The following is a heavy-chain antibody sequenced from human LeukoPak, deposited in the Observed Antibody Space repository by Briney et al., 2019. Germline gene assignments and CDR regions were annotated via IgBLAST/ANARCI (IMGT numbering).Heavy chain of an antibody. CDR1: AYTFTDYY. CDR2: VNPKSGGT. J-gene: IGHJ4*02. V-gene: IGHV1-2*02. CDR3: ARVTTGTYYDY. D-gene: IGHD3-22*01. Sequence: ASVKVSCKASAYTFTDYYMHWVRQAPGQGLEWMGWVNPKSGGTNYAQKFQGRVTMTRDTSISTAYMELSRLTSDDTAVYYCARVTTGTYYDYWGQGTLVTVSS.